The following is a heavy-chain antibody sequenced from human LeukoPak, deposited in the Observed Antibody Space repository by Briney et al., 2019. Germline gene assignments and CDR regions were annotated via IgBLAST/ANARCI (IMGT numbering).Heavy chain of an antibody. CDR3: ATKQWLAPPPDS. D-gene: IGHD6-19*01. CDR1: GFTFSKYW. Sequence: TGGSLKLSCAASGFTFSKYWMLWVRQAPGKGLESVSRINTDGTVTTYADSVKGRFTVSRDNADNTMFLQVNSVRDEDTAVYYCATKQWLAPPPDSWGQGTPVTVSS. CDR2: INTDGTVT. V-gene: IGHV3-74*01. J-gene: IGHJ4*02.